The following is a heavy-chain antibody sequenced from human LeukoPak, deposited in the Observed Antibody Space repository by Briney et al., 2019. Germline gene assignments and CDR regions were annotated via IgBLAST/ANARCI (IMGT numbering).Heavy chain of an antibody. D-gene: IGHD5-24*01. V-gene: IGHV4-4*09. CDR2: IYSTGTT. CDR1: GTFVSGFY. Sequence: SETLSLTCTVSGTFVSGFYWTWIRQPPGKGLEWIGFIYSTGTTSYNSSLQSRVTISVDTSKNQFSLKLKSVIAADTAIYYCAGRWRGTLDYWGREPWSPSP. CDR3: AGRWRGTLDY. J-gene: IGHJ4*02.